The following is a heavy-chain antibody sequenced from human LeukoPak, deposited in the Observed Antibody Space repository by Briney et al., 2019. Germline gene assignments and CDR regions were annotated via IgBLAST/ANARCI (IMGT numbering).Heavy chain of an antibody. J-gene: IGHJ6*02. CDR3: ARDTKRGYHGMDV. CDR1: GFTFSSYE. CDR2: ISNSGSTI. D-gene: IGHD2-8*01. Sequence: GGSLRLSCAASGFTFSSYEMNWVRQAPGRGLEWVSYISNSGSTIYYADSVKGRFTISRDNAKNSLFLQMNSLRAEDTAVYYCARDTKRGYHGMDVWGQGTTVSVPS. V-gene: IGHV3-48*03.